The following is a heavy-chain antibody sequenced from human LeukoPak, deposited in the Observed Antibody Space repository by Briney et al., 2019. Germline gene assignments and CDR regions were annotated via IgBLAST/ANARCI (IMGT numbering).Heavy chain of an antibody. V-gene: IGHV4-30-4*01. Sequence: SETLSLTCTVSGGSISSGDYYWSWIGQPPGKGLEGRGYIYYSGSNYYNPSLKSRVTISVDTSKNQFSLNLSSVTAADTAVYYCARDDYYGSGTYYRAFGNWGQGTLVTVSS. CDR1: GGSISSGDYY. CDR2: IYYSGSN. CDR3: ARDDYYGSGTYYRAFGN. J-gene: IGHJ4*02. D-gene: IGHD3-10*01.